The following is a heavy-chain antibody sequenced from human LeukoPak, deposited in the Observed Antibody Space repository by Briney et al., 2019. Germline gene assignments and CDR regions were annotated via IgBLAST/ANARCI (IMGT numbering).Heavy chain of an antibody. CDR3: ARVSGYYDSSGYYYDLAYFDY. D-gene: IGHD3-22*01. CDR2: IYYSGST. Sequence: SETLSLTCTVSGGSISSYYWSWIRQPPGKGLEWIGYIYYSGSTNYNPSLKSRVTISVDTSENQFSLKLSSVTAADTAVYYCARVSGYYDSSGYYYDLAYFDYWGQGTLVTVSS. J-gene: IGHJ4*02. V-gene: IGHV4-59*01. CDR1: GGSISSYY.